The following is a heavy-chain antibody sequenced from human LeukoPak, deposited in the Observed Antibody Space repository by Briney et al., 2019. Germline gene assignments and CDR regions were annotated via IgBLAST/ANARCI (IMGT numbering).Heavy chain of an antibody. CDR1: GYTFTSYA. V-gene: IGHV7-4-1*02. Sequence: ASVKVSCKASGYTFTSYAMNWVRQAPGQGLEWMGWINTNTGNPTYAQGFTGRFVFSLDTSVSTAYLQTSSLKAEDTAVYYCAREVSQQWLPNYYFDYWGQGTLVTVSS. J-gene: IGHJ4*02. CDR2: INTNTGNP. D-gene: IGHD6-19*01. CDR3: AREVSQQWLPNYYFDY.